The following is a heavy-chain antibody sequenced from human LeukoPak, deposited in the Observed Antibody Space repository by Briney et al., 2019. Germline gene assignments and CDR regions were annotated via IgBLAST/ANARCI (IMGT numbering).Heavy chain of an antibody. CDR1: GFTFSSYS. CDR3: ARDSSSVVDP. CDR2: ISSSSSTI. D-gene: IGHD6-6*01. V-gene: IGHV3-48*01. Sequence: GGSLRLSCAASGFTFSSYSMNWVRQAPGKGLEWVSYISSSSSTIYYADSVKGRFTISRDNAKNSLYLQMNSLRAGDTAVYYCARDSSSVVDPWGQGTLVTVSS. J-gene: IGHJ5*02.